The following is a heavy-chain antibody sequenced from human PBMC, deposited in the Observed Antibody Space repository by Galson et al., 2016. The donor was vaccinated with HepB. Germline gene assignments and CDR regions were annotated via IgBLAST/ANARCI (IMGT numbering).Heavy chain of an antibody. D-gene: IGHD6-25*01. CDR1: GYSFTKYW. Sequence: QSGAEVKKPGESLKIPCKGSGYSFTKYWVGWVRQMPGKGLEWMGIIYPGDADTKYSPSFQGHVTISADKSISTAYLQWSSLKASDTAMYYCARLDSVSGASRTKVAPGGQGTLVIGSS. CDR3: ARLDSVSGASRTKVAP. J-gene: IGHJ5*02. V-gene: IGHV5-51*01. CDR2: IYPGDADT.